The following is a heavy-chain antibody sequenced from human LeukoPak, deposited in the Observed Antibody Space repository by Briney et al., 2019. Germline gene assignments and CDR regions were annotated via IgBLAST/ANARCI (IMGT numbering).Heavy chain of an antibody. CDR2: ISSNGGST. J-gene: IGHJ4*02. V-gene: IGHV3-64*02. CDR1: GFTFSNYA. Sequence: GGSLRLFCAASGFTFSNYAMHWVRQAPGKGLQYVSDISSNGGSTYYADSVKGRFTISRDNSKNTLYLQMGSLRAEDMAVYYCARAKAYFFDYWGEGTLVTVSS. CDR3: ARAKAYFFDY.